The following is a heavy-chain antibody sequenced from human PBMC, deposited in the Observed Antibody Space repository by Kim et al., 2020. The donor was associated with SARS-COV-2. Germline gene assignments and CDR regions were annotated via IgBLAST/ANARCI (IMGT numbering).Heavy chain of an antibody. V-gene: IGHV1-18*01. Sequence: YAQKLQGRVTMTTDTSTSTAYMELRSLRSDDTAVYYCARATYDSSAPFDPWGQGTLVTVSS. CDR3: ARATYDSSAPFDP. J-gene: IGHJ5*02. D-gene: IGHD3-22*01.